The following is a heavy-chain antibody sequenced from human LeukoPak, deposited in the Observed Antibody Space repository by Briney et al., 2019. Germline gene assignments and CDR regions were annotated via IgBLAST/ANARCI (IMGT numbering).Heavy chain of an antibody. V-gene: IGHV4-59*08. CDR1: GGSISSYY. J-gene: IGHJ4*02. CDR2: IYYSGST. Sequence: SETLSLTCTVSGGSISSYYWSWIRQPPGKGLEWIGYIYYSGSTNYNPSLKSRVTISVDTSKNQFSLKLSSVTAADTAVYYCARAYYDSSGYYYLPHFDYWGQGTLVTVSS. D-gene: IGHD3-22*01. CDR3: ARAYYDSSGYYYLPHFDY.